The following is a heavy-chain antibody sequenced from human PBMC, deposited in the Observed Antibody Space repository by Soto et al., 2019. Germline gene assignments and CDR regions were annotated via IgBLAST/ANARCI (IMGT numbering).Heavy chain of an antibody. CDR3: TKDASRDSSYRGWVDP. CDR2: ISSNSAYI. J-gene: IGHJ5*02. CDR1: GFTFSSYT. Sequence: EVQLVESGGGLVKPGGSLRLSCAASGFTFSSYTMNWVRQAPGKGLEWVSTISSNSAYIYYTDALRGRFTISRDNAKNSRNLQMDSLSAEDTAECYCTKDASRDSSYRGWVDPLGPGTLFTVSS. D-gene: IGHD6-13*01. V-gene: IGHV3-21*02.